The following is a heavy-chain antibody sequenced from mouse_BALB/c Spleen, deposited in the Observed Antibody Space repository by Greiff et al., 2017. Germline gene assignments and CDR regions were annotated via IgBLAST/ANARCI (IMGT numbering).Heavy chain of an antibody. CDR3: AREELRQFDY. V-gene: IGHV3-6*02. CDR2: ISYDGSN. J-gene: IGHJ2*01. D-gene: IGHD2-12*01. CDR1: GYSITSGYY. Sequence: EVKVEESGPGLVKPSQSLSLTCSVTGYSITSGYYWNWIRQFPGNKLEWMGYISYDGSNNYNPSLKNRISITRDTSKNQFFLKLNSVTTEDTATYYCAREELRQFDYWGQGTTLTVSS.